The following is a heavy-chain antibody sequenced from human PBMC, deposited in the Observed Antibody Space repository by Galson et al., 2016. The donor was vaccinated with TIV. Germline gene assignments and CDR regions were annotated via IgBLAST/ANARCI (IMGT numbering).Heavy chain of an antibody. J-gene: IGHJ6*02. V-gene: IGHV3-66*02. CDR3: ARERRLCSNECYLHYCYGMDV. CDR2: INNDGSK. Sequence: SLRLSCAASGLPVSDNYMTWVRQAPGKGLEWVALINNDGSKIYSASVKGRFTISRDNSKKMVYLQMNSLRPEDTAVFFCARERRLCSNECYLHYCYGMDVGGRGTTVTV. D-gene: IGHD2-8*01. CDR1: GLPVSDNY.